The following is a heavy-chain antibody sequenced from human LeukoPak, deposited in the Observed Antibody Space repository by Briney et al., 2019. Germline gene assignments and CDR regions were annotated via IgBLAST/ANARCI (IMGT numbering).Heavy chain of an antibody. Sequence: PSETLSLTCAASGGSISSGGYSWSWIRQPPGKGLEWIGYIYHSGSTYYNPSLKSRVTISVDRSKNQFSLKLSSVTAADTAVYYCARDGVRGVGEIDYWGQGTLVTVSS. CDR3: ARDGVRGVGEIDY. V-gene: IGHV4-30-2*01. D-gene: IGHD3-10*01. J-gene: IGHJ4*02. CDR2: IYHSGST. CDR1: GGSISSGGYS.